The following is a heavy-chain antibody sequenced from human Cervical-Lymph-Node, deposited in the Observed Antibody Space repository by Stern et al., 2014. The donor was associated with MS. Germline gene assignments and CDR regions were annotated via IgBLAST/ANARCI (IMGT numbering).Heavy chain of an antibody. CDR2: IYPPDSET. V-gene: IGHV5-51*01. CDR1: GYNFPVYW. J-gene: IGHJ4*02. D-gene: IGHD4-17*01. CDR3: ARHTGDYAFDY. Sequence: EVQLVESGAEVKKPGESLKISCPGSGYNFPVYWIRWVRPTPGKGLEWVGIIYPPDSETRYNPSFQGQVSMSVDKSVSTAYLQWSSLQTSDTALYFCARHTGDYAFDYWGQGTLVIVSS.